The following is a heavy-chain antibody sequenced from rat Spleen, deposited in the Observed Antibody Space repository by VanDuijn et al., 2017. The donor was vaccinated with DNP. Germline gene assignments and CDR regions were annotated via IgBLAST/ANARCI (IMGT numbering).Heavy chain of an antibody. V-gene: IGHV1-43*01. CDR2: INTGSGGT. CDR3: ARRRLPYWYFDF. J-gene: IGHJ1*01. Sequence: QVQLQQSGAELAKPGSSVKISCKASGYTFTSYYIGWIKETTGQGLEYIGYINTGSGGTNYNEKFRGKATLTVDTSSSTAFMQLSSLTPDDSAVYYCARRRLPYWYFDFWGPGVMVTVSS. CDR1: GYTFTSYY. D-gene: IGHD1-4*01.